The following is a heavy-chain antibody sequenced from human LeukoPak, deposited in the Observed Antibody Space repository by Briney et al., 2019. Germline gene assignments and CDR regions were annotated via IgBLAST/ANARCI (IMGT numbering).Heavy chain of an antibody. J-gene: IGHJ4*02. D-gene: IGHD3-16*01. CDR2: IRTDGRTT. CDR3: TTGPSYGYEW. CDR1: GMTFSNHW. Sequence: GGSLRLSCAASGMTFSNHWMHWVRHAPGKGLVWVSLIRTDGRTTIYADSVKGRFTISRDNGKSTLYLQMNSLRAEDTAIYYCTTGPSYGYEWWGQGTVVTVSS. V-gene: IGHV3-74*01.